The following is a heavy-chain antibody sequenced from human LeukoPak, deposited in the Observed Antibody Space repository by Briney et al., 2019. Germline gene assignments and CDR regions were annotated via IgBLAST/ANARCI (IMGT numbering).Heavy chain of an antibody. D-gene: IGHD3-22*01. CDR1: GFTFSTSW. Sequence: GGSLRLSCAPSGFTFSTSWMHWVRQAPGKGLVWVSRINTDGNTRDYADSVKGRFTISRDNAKNTLYLQMNSLRAEDTAVYYCVRDMGYYDKVWGQGTLVTVSS. V-gene: IGHV3-74*01. J-gene: IGHJ4*02. CDR2: INTDGNTR. CDR3: VRDMGYYDKV.